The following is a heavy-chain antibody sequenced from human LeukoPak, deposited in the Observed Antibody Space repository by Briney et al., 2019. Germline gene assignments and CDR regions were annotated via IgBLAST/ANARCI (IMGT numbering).Heavy chain of an antibody. D-gene: IGHD2-21*01. CDR2: TSFDGTNK. J-gene: IGHJ4*02. V-gene: IGHV3-30*04. CDR1: GFTFSTYA. Sequence: GGSLRLSCAASGFTFSTYAMHWVRQAPGKGLQWVAYTSFDGTNKHYADSVKGRLTVSRDNSQNTLYLQIDSLRPEDTAIYYCARVHLGGGRARADYWGQGTLVTVSS. CDR3: ARVHLGGGRARADY.